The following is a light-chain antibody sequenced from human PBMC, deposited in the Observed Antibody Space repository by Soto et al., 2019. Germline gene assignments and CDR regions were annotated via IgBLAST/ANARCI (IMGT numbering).Light chain of an antibody. J-gene: IGKJ2*01. V-gene: IGKV1-39*01. CDR1: QSISGY. CDR2: AAS. CDR3: QQSFSSPYT. Sequence: IQMTQSPSSLSASVGDRVTITCRASQSISGYLNWFQQKPGKAPKLLIYAASNLQSGVPSRFSGSGSGTEFTLTISSLQPEDSGTYYCQQSFSSPYTFGQGTKLEIK.